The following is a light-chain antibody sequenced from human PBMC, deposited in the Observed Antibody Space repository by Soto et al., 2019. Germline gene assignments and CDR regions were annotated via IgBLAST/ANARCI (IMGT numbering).Light chain of an antibody. CDR2: EVS. J-gene: IGKJ1*01. CDR1: QSLLHSDGKTY. CDR3: MQCLHLPWT. Sequence: DIMMTQTPLSLSVTPGQPASISCKSSQSLLHSDGKTYVYWYQQKPGQPPQLLIREVSVRFFGVRDRCSGSGSGTDFTLKISRVEAGDVGVYYGMQCLHLPWTVGQGTKVE. V-gene: IGKV2-29*03.